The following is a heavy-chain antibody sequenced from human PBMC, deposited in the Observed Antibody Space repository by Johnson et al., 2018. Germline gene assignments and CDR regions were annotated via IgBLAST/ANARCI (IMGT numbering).Heavy chain of an antibody. J-gene: IGHJ6*03. CDR2: MNTNRGNT. CDR1: GYTFTSYD. V-gene: IGHV1-8*01. Sequence: VQLLESGAEVKKPGASXKVSCKASGYTFTSYDIHWVRQATGQGLEWMGWMNTNRGNTGYAQKFQDRLTMTRDTSISTAYMELSSLRSGDTAVYYCARVSSGSYFYYYYMDVWGKGTTVTVSS. CDR3: ARVSSGSYFYYYYMDV. D-gene: IGHD1-26*01.